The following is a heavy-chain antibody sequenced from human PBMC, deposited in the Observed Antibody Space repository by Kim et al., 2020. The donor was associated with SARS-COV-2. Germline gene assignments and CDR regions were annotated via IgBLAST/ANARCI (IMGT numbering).Heavy chain of an antibody. D-gene: IGHD3-22*01. CDR3: ARRDSTGYYFVDY. CDR2: IYPADSDT. J-gene: IGHJ4*02. CDR1: GYRFTTYW. Sequence: GESLKISCKGSGYRFTTYWIGWVRQMPGKGLEWMGIIYPADSDTRYSPSFQGQVTISADNSISTAYLQWSSLKASDTAIYYCARRDSTGYYFVDYWGQGTLVTVSS. V-gene: IGHV5-51*01.